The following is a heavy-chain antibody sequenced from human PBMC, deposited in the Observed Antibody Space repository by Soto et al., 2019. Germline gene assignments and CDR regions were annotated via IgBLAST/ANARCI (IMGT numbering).Heavy chain of an antibody. CDR1: GFTFDDYA. Sequence: EVQLVESGGGLVQPGRSLRLSCAASGFTFDDYAMHWVRQAPGKGLEWVSGISWNSGSIGYADSVKGRFTISRDNAKNSLYLQMNSLRAEDTVLYYCAKDGDRYFDYWGQGTLVTVSS. J-gene: IGHJ4*02. V-gene: IGHV3-9*01. CDR2: ISWNSGSI. CDR3: AKDGDRYFDY.